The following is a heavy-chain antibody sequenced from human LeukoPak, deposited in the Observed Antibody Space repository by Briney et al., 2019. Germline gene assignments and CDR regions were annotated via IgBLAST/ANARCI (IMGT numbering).Heavy chain of an antibody. D-gene: IGHD6-19*01. J-gene: IGHJ6*02. Sequence: SETLSLTRTVSGGSISSGSYYWTWIRQRAGKGLEWIGRIYTSGSTNYNPSLKSRVTISVDTSKNQFSLKLSSVTAADTAVYYCARDSSGAYYYDGMDVWGQGTTVTVSS. CDR2: IYTSGST. CDR3: ARDSSGAYYYDGMDV. V-gene: IGHV4-61*02. CDR1: GGSISSGSYY.